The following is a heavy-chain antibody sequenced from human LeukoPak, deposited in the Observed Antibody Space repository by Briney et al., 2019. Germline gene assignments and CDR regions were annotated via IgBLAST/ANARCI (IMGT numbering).Heavy chain of an antibody. CDR3: ARDFGTSCYDY. CDR1: GFTFSTYS. D-gene: IGHD2-2*01. J-gene: IGHJ4*02. CDR2: ITSSSGYI. Sequence: GGSLRLSCAASGFTFSTYSMNWVRQAPGKGLEWVSSITSSSGYIHYADSVKGRFTISRDNAKNSLYLQMNSLRAEDTAVYYCARDFGTSCYDYWGQGTLVTVSS. V-gene: IGHV3-21*01.